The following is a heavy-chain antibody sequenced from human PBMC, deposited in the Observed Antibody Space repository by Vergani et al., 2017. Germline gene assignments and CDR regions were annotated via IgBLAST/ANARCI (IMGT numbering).Heavy chain of an antibody. V-gene: IGHV4-59*01. D-gene: IGHD5-12*01. CDR3: ARGSSGYDSGYVDL. CDR2: IDYSGST. Sequence: QVQLQESGPGLVKPSETLSLTCTVSGGPLSSYYWSWIRQPPGKGLEWIGYIDYSGSTNYNPSRKSRVTISVDTSKNQFSLKLSSVTAADTAVYYCARGSSGYDSGYVDLWGRGTLVTVSS. CDR1: GGPLSSYY. J-gene: IGHJ2*01.